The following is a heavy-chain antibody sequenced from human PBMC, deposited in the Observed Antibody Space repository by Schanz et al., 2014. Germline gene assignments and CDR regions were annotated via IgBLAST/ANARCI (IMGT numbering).Heavy chain of an antibody. Sequence: LQLVESGGGVVQPGRSLRLSCAASGFTVSSNYMSWVRQAPGKGLEWVSVIYSGGSTYYADSVKGRFTISRDNSKNTLYLQMNSLRAEDTAVYYCARDRWDWNNAFDIWGQGTMVTVSS. CDR1: GFTVSSNY. CDR3: ARDRWDWNNAFDI. CDR2: IYSGGST. J-gene: IGHJ3*02. V-gene: IGHV3-53*01. D-gene: IGHD1-1*01.